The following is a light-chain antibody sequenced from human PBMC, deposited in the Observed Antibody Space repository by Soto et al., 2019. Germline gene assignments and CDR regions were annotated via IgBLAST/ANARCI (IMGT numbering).Light chain of an antibody. V-gene: IGLV2-14*01. J-gene: IGLJ1*01. CDR3: SSYTSSSTYV. CDR2: DVS. Sequence: QSALTQPASVSGSPGQSITISCTGTSSDVGGYNYVSWYQQRPGKDPKLMIYDVSNRPSGVSNRFSGSKSGNTASLTISGLQAEDEADYYCSSYTSSSTYVFGTGTKLTVL. CDR1: SSDVGGYNY.